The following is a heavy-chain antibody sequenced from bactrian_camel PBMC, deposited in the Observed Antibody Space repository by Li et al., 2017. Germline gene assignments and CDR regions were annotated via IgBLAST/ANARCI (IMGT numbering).Heavy chain of an antibody. CDR3: HARCNGLYDY. CDR1: GFTFSSVA. J-gene: IGHJ4*01. CDR2: INSGGGST. Sequence: VQLVESGGGLVQPGGSLRISCEASGFTFSSVAMSWVRQAPGKGLEWVSAINSGGGSTYYADSVKGRFTISRDNAKNENTVYLQMNSLKPEDTAIYYCHARCNGLYDYWGQGTQVTVS. V-gene: IGHV3S40*01. D-gene: IGHD6*01.